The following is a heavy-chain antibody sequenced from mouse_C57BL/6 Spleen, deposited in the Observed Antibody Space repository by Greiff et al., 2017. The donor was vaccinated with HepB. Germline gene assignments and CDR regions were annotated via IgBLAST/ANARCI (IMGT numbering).Heavy chain of an antibody. J-gene: IGHJ1*03. Sequence: QVQLKQPGAELVKPGASVKLSCKASGYTFPSYWMHWVKQRPGQGLEWIGMIHPNSGSTYYNEKFKSKATLTVDKSSSTAYMQLSSLTSEDTAVYYSARTNYYGSSVWYFDVWGTGTTVTVSS. CDR3: ARTNYYGSSVWYFDV. CDR1: GYTFPSYW. V-gene: IGHV1-64*01. CDR2: IHPNSGST. D-gene: IGHD1-1*01.